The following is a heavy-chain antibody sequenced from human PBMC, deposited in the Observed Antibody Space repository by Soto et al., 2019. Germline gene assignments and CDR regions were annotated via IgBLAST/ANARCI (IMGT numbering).Heavy chain of an antibody. Sequence: YGVHRVRQTPGKGLVWVSRINPAGTITNYADSVEGRFTISRDNADSALFLQMNSLSAEDTAIYYCTSDTFGLRDTWGQGTLVTVSS. J-gene: IGHJ5*02. D-gene: IGHD3-16*01. CDR2: INPAGTIT. CDR1: YG. V-gene: IGHV3-74*01. CDR3: TSDTFGLRDT.